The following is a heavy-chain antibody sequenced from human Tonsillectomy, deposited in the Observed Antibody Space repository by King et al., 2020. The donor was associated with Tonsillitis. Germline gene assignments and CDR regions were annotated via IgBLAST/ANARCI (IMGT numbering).Heavy chain of an antibody. D-gene: IGHD5-18*01. CDR3: AGYNYGRPFDY. J-gene: IGHJ4*02. Sequence: VQLVESGGGLVQTGGSLRLSCAASGFTFSNYWMHWVRQAPGKGLVWVSRINSDGSRTTYEESGKGRLTISRDNAKNTRYLQMNSLRAEDTAVYYCAGYNYGRPFDYWGQGTLVTVSS. CDR1: GFTFSNYW. V-gene: IGHV3-74*01. CDR2: INSDGSRT.